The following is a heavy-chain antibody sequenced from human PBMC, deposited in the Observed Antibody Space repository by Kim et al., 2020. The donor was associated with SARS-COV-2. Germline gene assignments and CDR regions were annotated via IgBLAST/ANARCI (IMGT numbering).Heavy chain of an antibody. Sequence: SETLSLTCTVSGGSISSSSYYWGWIRQPPGKGLEWIGSIYYSGSTYYNPSLKSRVTISVDTSKNQFSLKLSSVTAADTAVYYCARRVIATSLIDYWGQGT. V-gene: IGHV4-39*01. J-gene: IGHJ4*02. CDR1: GGSISSSSYY. CDR2: IYYSGST. CDR3: ARRVIATSLIDY. D-gene: IGHD2-21*01.